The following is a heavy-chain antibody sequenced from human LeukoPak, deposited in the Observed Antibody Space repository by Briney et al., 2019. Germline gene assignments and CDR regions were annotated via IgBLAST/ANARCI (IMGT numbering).Heavy chain of an antibody. V-gene: IGHV1-18*01. CDR2: ISAYNGNT. D-gene: IGHD6-19*01. CDR1: GGTFSSYA. CDR3: ARVAVAGTDDY. J-gene: IGHJ4*02. Sequence: ASVKVSCKASGGTFSSYAISWVRQAPGQGLEWMGWISAYNGNTNYAQKLQGRVTMTTDTSTCTAYMELRSLRSDDTAVYYCARVAVAGTDDYWGQGTLVTVSS.